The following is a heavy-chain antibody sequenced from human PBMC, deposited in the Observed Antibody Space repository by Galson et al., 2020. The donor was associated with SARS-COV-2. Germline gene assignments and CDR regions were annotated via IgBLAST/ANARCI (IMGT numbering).Heavy chain of an antibody. V-gene: IGHV4-61*09. CDR3: ARALYYYDSSGYPHAEYFQH. J-gene: IGHJ1*01. CDR2: IYTSGST. D-gene: IGHD3-22*01. Sequence: SETLSLTCTVSGGSISSGSYYWSWIRQPAGKGLEWIGHIYTSGSTNYNPSLKSRVTISVDTSKNQFSLKLSSVTAADTAVYYCARALYYYDSSGYPHAEYFQHWGQGTLVTVSS. CDR1: GGSISSGSYY.